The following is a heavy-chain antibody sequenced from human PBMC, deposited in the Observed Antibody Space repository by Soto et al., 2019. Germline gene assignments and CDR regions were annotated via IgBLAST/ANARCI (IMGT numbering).Heavy chain of an antibody. D-gene: IGHD3-10*01. V-gene: IGHV3-23*01. CDR2: ITGGGGRGT. J-gene: IGHJ6*02. Sequence: EVQLLESGGGLVQPGGSLRLSCAASGFTFSTYAMRWVRQAPGKGLEWVSSITGGGGRGTYYGASVKGRFTITRDDSNDTLYLQMESLRDDDTAVYYCAKCHNNSGGSIGGMDAWGRGTTVTVSS. CDR1: GFTFSTYA. CDR3: AKCHNNSGGSIGGMDA.